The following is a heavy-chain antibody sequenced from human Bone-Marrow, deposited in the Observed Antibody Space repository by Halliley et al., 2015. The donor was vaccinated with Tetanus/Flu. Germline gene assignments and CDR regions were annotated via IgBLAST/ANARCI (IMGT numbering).Heavy chain of an antibody. CDR3: ARGQANGRHSWFDA. CDR2: VYSRRST. Sequence: IGYVYSRRSTPYSPSLKTRGPISQDTSTNQVSLPLRSGTAADTAIYYCARGQANGRHSWFDAWGQGVLVTVSS. D-gene: IGHD2-8*01. J-gene: IGHJ5*02. V-gene: IGHV4-59*09.